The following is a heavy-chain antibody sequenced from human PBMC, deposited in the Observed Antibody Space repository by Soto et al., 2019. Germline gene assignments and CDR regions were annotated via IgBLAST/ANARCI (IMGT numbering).Heavy chain of an antibody. CDR2: MYSSGST. CDR1: GGSISSDY. CDR3: ARQRTPYCSGGSCYGWFGP. Sequence: SETLSLTCTVSGGSISSDYWSWIRQPPGKGLEWIGYMYSSGSTNYNPSLKSRVTISVDTSKNQFSLKLSSVTAADTAVYYCARQRTPYCSGGSCYGWFGPWGQGTLVTVS. J-gene: IGHJ5*02. V-gene: IGHV4-59*01. D-gene: IGHD2-15*01.